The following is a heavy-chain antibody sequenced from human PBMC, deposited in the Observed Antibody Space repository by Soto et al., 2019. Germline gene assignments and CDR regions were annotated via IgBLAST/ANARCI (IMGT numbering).Heavy chain of an antibody. D-gene: IGHD3-22*01. CDR2: INDSGST. Sequence: SETLSLTCTVSGGSISSYYWSWIRQPPGKGLEWIGEINDSGSTKYNPSLKSRVTISVDTSKNQFSLSLSSVTAADTAVYFCARRGGSGYGFGYFAYWGQGTLVTVSS. CDR3: ARRGGSGYGFGYFAY. J-gene: IGHJ4*02. CDR1: GGSISSYY. V-gene: IGHV4-34*01.